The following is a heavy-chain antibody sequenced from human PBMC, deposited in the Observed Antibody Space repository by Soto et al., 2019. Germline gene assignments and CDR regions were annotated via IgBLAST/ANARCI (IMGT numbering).Heavy chain of an antibody. Sequence: EVEVVESGGGLVQPGGSLRLSCTASGFTVSSNYMSWVRQAPGKGLEWVSIIYSGGSTFYDDSVKGGFTISRDNSKNTLFLQMNSLRAEDTAVYYCARDPGFWIGYHHSPWGQGTLVTVSS. CDR2: IYSGGST. CDR3: ARDPGFWIGYHHSP. V-gene: IGHV3-66*01. D-gene: IGHD3-3*01. J-gene: IGHJ5*02. CDR1: GFTVSSNY.